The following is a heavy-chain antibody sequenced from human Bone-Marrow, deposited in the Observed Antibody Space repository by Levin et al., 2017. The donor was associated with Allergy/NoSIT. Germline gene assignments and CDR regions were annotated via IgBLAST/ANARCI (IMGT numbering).Heavy chain of an antibody. Sequence: GESLKISCKSSGFTFTTYFLHWVRLAPGHGLEWMGWMSPNSGDTYTAQKFQGRVTMTRDASISTVYMEVTRLTSDDTAIYYCASVVGATFDHWGQGALVTVSS. J-gene: IGHJ5*02. CDR2: MSPNSGDT. CDR3: ASVVGATFDH. V-gene: IGHV1-2*02. D-gene: IGHD1-26*01. CDR1: GFTFTTYF.